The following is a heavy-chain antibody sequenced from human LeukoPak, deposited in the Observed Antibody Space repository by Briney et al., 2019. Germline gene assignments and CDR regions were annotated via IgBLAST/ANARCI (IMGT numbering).Heavy chain of an antibody. J-gene: IGHJ4*02. CDR2: IKQDGSEK. Sequence: GGSLRLSCAASGFTFSSYWMSWVRQAPGKGLEWEANIKQDGSEKNYVDSVLGRFTISRDNAENSLYLQMNSLRAEDMAVYYCARGGTTVTARDYFDYWGQGTLVTVSS. CDR3: ARGGTTVTARDYFDY. CDR1: GFTFSSYW. V-gene: IGHV3-7*01. D-gene: IGHD4-11*01.